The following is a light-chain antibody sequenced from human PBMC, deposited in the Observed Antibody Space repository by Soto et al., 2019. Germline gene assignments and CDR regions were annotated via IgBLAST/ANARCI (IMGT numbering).Light chain of an antibody. V-gene: IGKV3-15*01. Sequence: EIVVTQSPATLSVSPGERATLSCRASQSVGNNFAWYQQKPGQAPRLLLFATSTRATGVPARFSGSGSGTEFTVTNSSLQSEDFSVYYCQQYGDWPITFGDRAKVEI. CDR2: ATS. CDR3: QQYGDWPIT. CDR1: QSVGNN. J-gene: IGKJ4*01.